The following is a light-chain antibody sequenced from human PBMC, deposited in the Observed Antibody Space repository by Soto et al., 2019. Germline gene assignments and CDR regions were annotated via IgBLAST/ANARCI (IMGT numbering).Light chain of an antibody. CDR1: QSISSW. CDR3: QQYNSYSYT. V-gene: IGKV1-5*03. CDR2: KAS. Sequence: DIQMTQSRSTLSASVGDRVTITCRTSQSISSWLAWYQQKPGKAPKLLIYKASSLESGVPSRFSGSGYGTEFTLNISSLQPDDFATYYCQQYNSYSYTFGQGTKVDIK. J-gene: IGKJ2*01.